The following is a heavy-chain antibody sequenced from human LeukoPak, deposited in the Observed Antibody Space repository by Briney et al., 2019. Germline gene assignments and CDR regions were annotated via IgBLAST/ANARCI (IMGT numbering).Heavy chain of an antibody. V-gene: IGHV4-38-2*02. Sequence: SETLSLTCTVSGYSISSGSYWGWIRQPPGKGLEWIGSIYHSGSTYYNPSLKSRVTISVDTSKNQFSLKLSSVTAADTAVYYCARDRSRWFDPWGQGTLVTVSS. CDR3: ARDRSRWFDP. D-gene: IGHD3-16*02. CDR1: GYSISSGSY. J-gene: IGHJ5*02. CDR2: IYHSGST.